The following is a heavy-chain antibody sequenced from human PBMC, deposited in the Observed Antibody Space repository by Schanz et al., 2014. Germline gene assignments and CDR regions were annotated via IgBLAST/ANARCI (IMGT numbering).Heavy chain of an antibody. J-gene: IGHJ4*02. D-gene: IGHD3-10*01. Sequence: QVHLLESGGGLVEPGGSLRLSCAASGFSFSDYYMSWIRQAPGKGLEWISYITYNGGTIYYADSVKGRFTISRDNSENTLYLQMSSLRVEDTAVYYCAKDPRGDKNDRAYYFDYWGQGTLVSVSS. V-gene: IGHV3-11*01. CDR1: GFSFSDYY. CDR2: ITYNGGTI. CDR3: AKDPRGDKNDRAYYFDY.